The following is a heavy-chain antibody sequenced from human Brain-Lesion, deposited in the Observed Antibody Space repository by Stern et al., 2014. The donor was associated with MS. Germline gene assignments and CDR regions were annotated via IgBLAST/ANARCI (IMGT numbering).Heavy chain of an antibody. CDR3: ARGRVVPGFQYYATDV. CDR2: IFNRGST. D-gene: IGHD2-2*01. Sequence: VQLVESGPGLVKPSQTLSLSCTVSGGSISSGGYYWSWIRQPAGKGLEWIGRIFNRGSTSYNPSLKSPVPLTIDKAKNQFSLRLTSMTAADTAVYYCARGRVVPGFQYYATDVWGQGTTVIVSS. V-gene: IGHV4-61*02. J-gene: IGHJ6*02. CDR1: GGSISSGGYY.